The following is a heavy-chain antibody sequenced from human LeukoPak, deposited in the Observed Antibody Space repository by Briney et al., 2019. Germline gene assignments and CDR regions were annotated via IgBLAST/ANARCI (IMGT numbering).Heavy chain of an antibody. V-gene: IGHV4-34*01. D-gene: IGHD2-2*01. CDR3: ARGYYCSSTSCYDY. Sequence: SETLSLTCAVYGGSFSGYYWSWIRQPPGKGLEWIGEINHSGSTNYNPSLKSRVTISVDTSKNQFSLKLSSVTAADTAVCYCARGYYCSSTSCYDYWGQGTLVTVSS. J-gene: IGHJ4*02. CDR2: INHSGST. CDR1: GGSFSGYY.